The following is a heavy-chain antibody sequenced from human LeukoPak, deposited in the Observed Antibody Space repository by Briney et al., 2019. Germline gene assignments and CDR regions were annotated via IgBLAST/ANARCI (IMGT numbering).Heavy chain of an antibody. V-gene: IGHV4-59*01. Sequence: SETLSLTCTVSGGSISSYYWSWIRQPPGKGLEWIGYIYYSGSTNYNPSLKSRVTISVDTSKNQFSLKLSSVTAADTAVYYCARDRMAGSLTTPALYYYYGMDVWGQGTTVTVSS. CDR2: IYYSGST. D-gene: IGHD4-11*01. CDR1: GGSISSYY. CDR3: ARDRMAGSLTTPALYYYYGMDV. J-gene: IGHJ6*02.